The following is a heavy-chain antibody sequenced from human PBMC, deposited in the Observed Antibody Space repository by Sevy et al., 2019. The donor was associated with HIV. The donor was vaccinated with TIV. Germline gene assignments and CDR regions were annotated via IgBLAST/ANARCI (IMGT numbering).Heavy chain of an antibody. CDR2: LKHKAYGGTL. V-gene: IGHV3-49*04. J-gene: IGHJ4*02. Sequence: GGSLRLSCTGSGFTFGDYAMSWVRQAPGKGLEWVAFLKHKAYGGTLDYAASVKGRCSISRDDSKSIAHLQMNDLKTEDTAIYYCTRWKGAKSIFDYWGQGALVTVSS. CDR3: TRWKGAKSIFDY. CDR1: GFTFGDYA. D-gene: IGHD1-1*01.